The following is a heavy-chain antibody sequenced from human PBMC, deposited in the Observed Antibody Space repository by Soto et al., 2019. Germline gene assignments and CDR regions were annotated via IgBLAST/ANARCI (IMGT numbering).Heavy chain of an antibody. J-gene: IGHJ4*02. Sequence: GGSLRLSCAASGFTFTRYSMNWVRQAPGKGLEWVSSISSTTNYIYYGDSMKGRFTISRDNAKNSLYLEMSSLRAEDTAVYYCARESEDLTSNFDYWGQGTLVTVSS. V-gene: IGHV3-21*06. CDR1: GFTFTRYS. CDR2: ISSTTNYI. CDR3: ARESEDLTSNFDY.